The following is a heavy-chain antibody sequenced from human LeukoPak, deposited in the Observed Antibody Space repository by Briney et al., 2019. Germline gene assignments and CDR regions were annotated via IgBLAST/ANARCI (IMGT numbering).Heavy chain of an antibody. CDR1: GFTFSSYA. V-gene: IGHV3-7*01. J-gene: IGHJ4*02. CDR3: ARATTMIVVVTGY. CDR2: INQDGSEY. Sequence: PGGSLRLSCAASGFTFSSYAMHWVRQAPGKGLEWVANINQDGSEYYYVDSVKGRFTISRDNAKNSLYLQMNSLRADDTAVYYCARATTMIVVVTGYWGQGTLVTVSS. D-gene: IGHD3-22*01.